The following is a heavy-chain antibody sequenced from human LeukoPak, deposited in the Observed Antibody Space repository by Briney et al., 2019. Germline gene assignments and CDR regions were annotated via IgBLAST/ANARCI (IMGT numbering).Heavy chain of an antibody. V-gene: IGHV3-21*01. CDR1: GFTFSSYS. Sequence: GGSLRLSCATSGFTFSSYSMNWVRQAPGKGLEWVSSITSTSRYIYYADSVKGRFTISRDNAKNSLYLQMNSLRAEDTAVYYCARGDRYSGTDYWGQGTLVTVSS. J-gene: IGHJ4*02. D-gene: IGHD1-26*01. CDR3: ARGDRYSGTDY. CDR2: ITSTSRYI.